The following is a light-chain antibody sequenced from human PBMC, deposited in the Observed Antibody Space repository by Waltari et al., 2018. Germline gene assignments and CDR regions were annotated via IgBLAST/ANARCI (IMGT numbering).Light chain of an antibody. CDR1: SGHSSYA. J-gene: IGLJ3*02. Sequence: QLVLTQSPSASASLGASVKLTCTLSSGHSSYAIAWHQQQPEKRPRYLMKLNSDGSHSKGDGIPDRFSGSSSGAERYLTISSRQSEDEADYYCQTWGTGIRVFGGGTKLTVL. V-gene: IGLV4-69*01. CDR3: QTWGTGIRV. CDR2: LNSDGSH.